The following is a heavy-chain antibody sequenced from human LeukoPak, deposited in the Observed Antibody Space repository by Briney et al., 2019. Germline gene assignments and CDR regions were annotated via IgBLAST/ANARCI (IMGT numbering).Heavy chain of an antibody. CDR1: GYTFTGYY. J-gene: IGHJ4*02. V-gene: IGHV1-2*02. CDR3: ARVGMGATFLECYFDY. CDR2: VNPNSGGT. Sequence: ASVKVSCKASGYTFTGYYMHWVRQAPGQGLEWMGWVNPNSGGTNYAQKFQGRVTMTRDTSISTAYMELSRLRSDDTAVYYCARVGMGATFLECYFDYWGQGTLVTVSS. D-gene: IGHD1-26*01.